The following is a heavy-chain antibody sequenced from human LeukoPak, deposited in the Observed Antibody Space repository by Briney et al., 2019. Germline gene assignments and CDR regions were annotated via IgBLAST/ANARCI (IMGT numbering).Heavy chain of an antibody. CDR3: AKEGEYSSGWYYFDY. Sequence: GGSLRLSCAASGFTFSSYAMSWVRQAPGKGLEWVSSISGSGGSTYYADSVKGRFTISRDNSKNTLYLQMNSLRAEDTAVYYCAKEGEYSSGWYYFDYWGQGTLVTVSS. V-gene: IGHV3-23*01. D-gene: IGHD6-19*01. J-gene: IGHJ4*02. CDR1: GFTFSSYA. CDR2: ISGSGGST.